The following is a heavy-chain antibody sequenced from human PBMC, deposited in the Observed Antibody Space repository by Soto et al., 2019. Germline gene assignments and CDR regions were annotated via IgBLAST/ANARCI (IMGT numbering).Heavy chain of an antibody. Sequence: EVQLLESGGGLVQPGGSLRLSCAASGFTFSSYAMSWVRQAPGKGLEWVSAISGSGGSTYYADSVKGRFTISRDNSKNTLYLQMNGLRAEDTAVYYCAKEGGYCSSTSCYGRVYYWGQGTLVTVSS. D-gene: IGHD2-2*03. V-gene: IGHV3-23*01. CDR1: GFTFSSYA. CDR2: ISGSGGST. CDR3: AKEGGYCSSTSCYGRVYY. J-gene: IGHJ4*02.